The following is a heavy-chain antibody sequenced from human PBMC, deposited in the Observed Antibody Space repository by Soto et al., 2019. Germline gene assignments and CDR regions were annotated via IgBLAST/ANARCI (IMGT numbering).Heavy chain of an antibody. V-gene: IGHV1-69*12. Sequence: QVQLVQSGAEVKKPGSSVKVSCKASGGTFSSYAISWVRQAPGQGLEWMGGIIPIFGTANYAQKFQGRVTITADESTSTAYMELSSLRSEDTAVYYCARTGYYGSGREYYYGMDVWGQGTTVTVSS. CDR2: IIPIFGTA. CDR1: GGTFSSYA. D-gene: IGHD3-10*01. J-gene: IGHJ6*02. CDR3: ARTGYYGSGREYYYGMDV.